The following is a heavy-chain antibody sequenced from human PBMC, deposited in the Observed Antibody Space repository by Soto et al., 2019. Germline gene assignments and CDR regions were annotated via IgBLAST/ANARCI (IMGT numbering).Heavy chain of an antibody. CDR2: INHSGST. Sequence: QVQLQQWGAGLLKPSETLSLTCAVYGGSFSGYYWSWIRQPPGKGLEWIGVINHSGSTNYNPSLKSRVTISVDTSKNQFSLKLSSVTAADTAVYYCARGGDYGDKDWGQGTLVTVSS. J-gene: IGHJ4*02. CDR3: ARGGDYGDKD. D-gene: IGHD4-17*01. V-gene: IGHV4-34*01. CDR1: GGSFSGYY.